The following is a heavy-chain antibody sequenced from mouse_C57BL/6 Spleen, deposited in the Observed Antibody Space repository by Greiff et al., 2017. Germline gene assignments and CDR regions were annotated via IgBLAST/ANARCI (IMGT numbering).Heavy chain of an antibody. CDR1: GYAFSSSW. D-gene: IGHD1-1*01. CDR2: IYPGDGDT. V-gene: IGHV1-82*01. CDR3: ANLRFYAMDY. Sequence: VQRVESGPELVKPGASVKISCKASGYAFSSSWMNWVKQRPGKGLEWIGRIYPGDGDTNYNGKFKGKATLTADKSSSTAYMQLSSLTSEDSAVYFCANLRFYAMDYWGQGTSVTVSS. J-gene: IGHJ4*01.